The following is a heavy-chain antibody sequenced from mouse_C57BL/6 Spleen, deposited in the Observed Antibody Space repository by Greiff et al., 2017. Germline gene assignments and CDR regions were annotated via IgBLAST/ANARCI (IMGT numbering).Heavy chain of an antibody. CDR3: ARGDYYGRAGFAY. J-gene: IGHJ3*01. CDR1: GYSFTGYY. D-gene: IGHD1-1*01. V-gene: IGHV1-42*01. Sequence: VQLQQSGPELVKPGASVKISCKASGYSFTGYYMNWVKQSPEKSLEWIGEINPSTGGTTYNQKFKAKATLTVDKSSSTAYMQLKSLTSEDSAVXYCARGDYYGRAGFAYWGQGTLVTVSA. CDR2: INPSTGGT.